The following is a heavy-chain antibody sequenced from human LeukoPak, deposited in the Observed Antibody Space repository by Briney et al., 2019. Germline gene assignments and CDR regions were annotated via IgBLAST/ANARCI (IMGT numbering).Heavy chain of an antibody. CDR3: ARVRSSSWYSGFDY. CDR1: GGTFSGYA. Sequence: GASVKVSCKASGGTFSGYAISWVRQAPGQGLEWMGGIIPIFGTANYAQKFQGRVTITADKSTSTAYMELSSLRSEDTAVYYCARVRSSSWYSGFDYWGQGTLVTVSS. J-gene: IGHJ4*02. CDR2: IIPIFGTA. V-gene: IGHV1-69*06. D-gene: IGHD6-13*01.